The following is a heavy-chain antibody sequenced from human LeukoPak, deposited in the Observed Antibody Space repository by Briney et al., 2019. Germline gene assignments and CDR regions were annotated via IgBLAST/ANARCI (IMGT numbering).Heavy chain of an antibody. CDR1: GGSISSYY. Sequence: SETLSLTCTVSGGSISSYYWSWIRQPPGKGLEWIGYIYYSGSTNYNPSLKSRVTISVDTSKNQFSLKLSSVTAADTAVYYCARGGLAYYYDSSGYSPFDYWGQGTLVTVSS. J-gene: IGHJ4*02. D-gene: IGHD3-22*01. CDR3: ARGGLAYYYDSSGYSPFDY. V-gene: IGHV4-59*08. CDR2: IYYSGST.